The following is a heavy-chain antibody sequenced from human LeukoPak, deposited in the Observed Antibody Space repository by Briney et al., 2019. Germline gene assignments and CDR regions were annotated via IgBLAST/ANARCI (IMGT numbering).Heavy chain of an antibody. CDR1: GYTFTSYA. CDR2: INAGNGNT. D-gene: IGHD6-19*01. Sequence: ASVKVSCKASGYTFTSYAMHWVRQAPGQRLEWMGWINAGNGNTKYSQKFQGRVTITRDTSASTAYMELSSLRSEDTAVYYCARDRGAVAGTNYFDYWGQGTLVTVSS. V-gene: IGHV1-3*01. CDR3: ARDRGAVAGTNYFDY. J-gene: IGHJ4*02.